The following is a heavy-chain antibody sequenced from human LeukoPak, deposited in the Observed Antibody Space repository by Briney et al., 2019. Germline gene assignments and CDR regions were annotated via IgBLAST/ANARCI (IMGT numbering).Heavy chain of an antibody. J-gene: IGHJ4*02. CDR3: ATIKRGNIFGFFDF. D-gene: IGHD5-18*01. V-gene: IGHV4-59*11. CDR2: VLDNART. Sequence: SETLSLTCTVSGGSISSHYWSWVRQPPGKGLEWLGYVLDNARTKDNPSLNSRFTLSADTSKNQFSLRLTSVTAADTAVYYCATIKRGNIFGFFDFWGQGILVTVSS. CDR1: GGSISSHY.